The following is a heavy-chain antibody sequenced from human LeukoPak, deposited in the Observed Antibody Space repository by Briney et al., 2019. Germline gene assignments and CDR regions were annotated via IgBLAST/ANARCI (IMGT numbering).Heavy chain of an antibody. Sequence: KASETLSLTCTVSGGSISSYYWSWIRQPPGKGLEWIGYIYYSGSTNYNPSLKSRVTISVDTSKNQFSLRLSSVTAADTAVYYCARDLARYYGSGSHSDYFDYWGQGTLVTVSS. V-gene: IGHV4-59*12. D-gene: IGHD3-10*01. CDR1: GGSISSYY. CDR3: ARDLARYYGSGSHSDYFDY. J-gene: IGHJ4*02. CDR2: IYYSGST.